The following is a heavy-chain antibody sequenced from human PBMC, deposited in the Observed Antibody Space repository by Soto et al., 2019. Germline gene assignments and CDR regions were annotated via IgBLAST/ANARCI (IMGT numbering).Heavy chain of an antibody. Sequence: QVQLVQSGAEVKKPGASVKVSCKASGYTFTSYAMHWVRQAPGQRLEWMGWINADNGNTKYSQKFHGRVTITRDTSASTAYMELSSLISEDTAVYYCARDSAYQRLGGDDFDYWGQGTLVTVSS. V-gene: IGHV1-3*01. CDR3: ARDSAYQRLGGDDFDY. CDR1: GYTFTSYA. D-gene: IGHD2-2*01. J-gene: IGHJ4*02. CDR2: INADNGNT.